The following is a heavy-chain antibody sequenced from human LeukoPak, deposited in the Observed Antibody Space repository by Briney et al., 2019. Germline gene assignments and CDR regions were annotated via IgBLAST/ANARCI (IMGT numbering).Heavy chain of an antibody. Sequence: KPGGSLRLSCTAYGFTFSSYSMNWVRQAPGKGLEWVSSISSSSSYIYYADSVKGRFTISRDNAKNSLYLQMNSLRAEDTAVYYCARGVGATTVDYWGQGTLVTVSS. D-gene: IGHD1-26*01. CDR1: GFTFSSYS. CDR2: ISSSSSYI. V-gene: IGHV3-21*01. J-gene: IGHJ4*02. CDR3: ARGVGATTVDY.